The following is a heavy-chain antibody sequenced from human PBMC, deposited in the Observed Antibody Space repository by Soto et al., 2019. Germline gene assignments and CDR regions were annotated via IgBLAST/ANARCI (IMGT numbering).Heavy chain of an antibody. CDR3: ARAEKGPKGYYGMDV. Sequence: SETLSLTCTVSGGSISSYYWSWIRQPPGKGLEWIGYIYYSGSTNYNPSLKSRVTISVDTSKNQFSLKLSSVTAADTAVYYCARAEKGPKGYYGMDVWGQGTTVTVSS. CDR2: IYYSGST. J-gene: IGHJ6*02. CDR1: GGSISSYY. V-gene: IGHV4-59*01.